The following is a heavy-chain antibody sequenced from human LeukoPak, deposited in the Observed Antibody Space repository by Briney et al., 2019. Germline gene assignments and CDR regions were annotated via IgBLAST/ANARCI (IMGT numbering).Heavy chain of an antibody. V-gene: IGHV3-23*01. Sequence: PGGSLRLSCAASGFTFSSYAMSWVRQAPGKGLEWVSHIGNAGRRDYADSVKGRFTISRDNSRNTLYLQLNNLRAADTAVYYCAKDNPGDYVRYFDYWGQGTLGTVSS. CDR3: AKDNPGDYVRYFDY. CDR2: IGNAGRR. D-gene: IGHD4-17*01. J-gene: IGHJ4*02. CDR1: GFTFSSYA.